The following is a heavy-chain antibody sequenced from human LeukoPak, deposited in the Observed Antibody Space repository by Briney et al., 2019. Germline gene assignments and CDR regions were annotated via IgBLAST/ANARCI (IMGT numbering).Heavy chain of an antibody. CDR1: GFTFSSYS. CDR2: ISSSSSTI. D-gene: IGHD6-19*01. V-gene: IGHV3-48*01. Sequence: GGSLRLSCAASGFTFSSYSMNWVRQAPGKGLEWVSYISSSSSTIYYTDSVKGRFTISRDNAKNSLYLQMNSLRAEDTAVYYCTRGLGTAVAGTRDYWGQGTLVTVSS. J-gene: IGHJ4*02. CDR3: TRGLGTAVAGTRDY.